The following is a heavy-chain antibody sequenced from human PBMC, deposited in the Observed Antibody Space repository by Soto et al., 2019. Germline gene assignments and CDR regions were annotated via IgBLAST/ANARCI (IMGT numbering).Heavy chain of an antibody. Sequence: EVQLVESGGALVQPGGSLRLSCAASGFTFSNYWMHWVRQAPGKGLVWISRMNSDGSNTVYADAVKGRFTISRDNAKNTLYLQMNSLRVEDTAVYYCATSKGGVGNGPPTYWGQGTLVTVSS. CDR3: ATSKGGVGNGPPTY. CDR2: MNSDGSNT. V-gene: IGHV3-74*01. D-gene: IGHD1-26*01. CDR1: GFTFSNYW. J-gene: IGHJ4*02.